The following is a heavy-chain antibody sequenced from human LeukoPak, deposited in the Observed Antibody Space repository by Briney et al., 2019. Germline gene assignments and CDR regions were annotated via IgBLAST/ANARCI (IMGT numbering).Heavy chain of an antibody. CDR1: GFTFSSNS. Sequence: GGSLRLSCAASGFTFSSNSMNWVRQAPGKGLEWVSLIYIGGSTYYADSVKGRFTISRDNSKNTLYLQMKSLRAEDTAVYYCAAYSSCDYWGQGTLVTVSS. V-gene: IGHV3-53*01. CDR3: AAYSSCDY. J-gene: IGHJ4*02. CDR2: IYIGGST. D-gene: IGHD6-6*01.